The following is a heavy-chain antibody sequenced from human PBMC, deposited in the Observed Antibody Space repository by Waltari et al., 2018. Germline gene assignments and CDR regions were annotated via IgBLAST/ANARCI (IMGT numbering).Heavy chain of an antibody. D-gene: IGHD3-10*01. CDR2: IKKDGSEK. CDR3: AQFSGERD. Sequence: EVRLVESGGGLVQPGGYLRLSCATSGFTFNTYWVDWVRQAPGKGLEWGASIKKDGSEKYYVDTVKGRFTISRDNAKRSLYLQGESLRAEDTAVYYCAQFSGERDWGQGTMVTVSS. J-gene: IGHJ3*01. CDR1: GFTFNTYW. V-gene: IGHV3-7*01.